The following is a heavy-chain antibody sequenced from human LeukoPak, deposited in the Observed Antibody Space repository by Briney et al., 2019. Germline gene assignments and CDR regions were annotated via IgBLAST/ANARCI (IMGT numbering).Heavy chain of an antibody. CDR2: INAGNGNT. Sequence: ASVKVSCKASGYTFTSYAMHWVRQAPGQRLEWMGWINAGNGNTKYSQKFQGRVTITRDTSASTAYMELSSLRSEDTAVYYCAREQRGYCSGGSCYSANDYWGQGTLVTVSS. D-gene: IGHD2-15*01. J-gene: IGHJ4*02. V-gene: IGHV1-3*01. CDR3: AREQRGYCSGGSCYSANDY. CDR1: GYTFTSYA.